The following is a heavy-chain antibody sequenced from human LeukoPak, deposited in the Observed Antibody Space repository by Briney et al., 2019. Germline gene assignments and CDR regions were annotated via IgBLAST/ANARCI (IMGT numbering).Heavy chain of an antibody. J-gene: IGHJ4*02. CDR2: ISAYNGNT. Sequence: ASVKVSCKASGFTFTNYGITWVRQAPGQGLEWMGWISAYNGNTNYAQELQGRVTMTTDTSTSTAYMDLRRLTSDDTAVYYCARDGAVAGDFDYWGQGPLAPVSS. D-gene: IGHD6-19*01. CDR3: ARDGAVAGDFDY. CDR1: GFTFTNYG. V-gene: IGHV1-18*01.